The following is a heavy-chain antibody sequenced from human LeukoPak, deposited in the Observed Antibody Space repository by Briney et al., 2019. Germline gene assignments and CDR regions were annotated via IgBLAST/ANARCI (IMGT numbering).Heavy chain of an antibody. J-gene: IGHJ4*02. V-gene: IGHV3-64*01. CDR3: ARARSTIVRGVIITTFDY. D-gene: IGHD3-10*01. CDR1: GFTFSSYA. CDR2: ISSNGGST. Sequence: PGGSLRLSCAASGFTFSSYAMHWVRQAPGKGLEYVSAISSNGGSTYYANSVKGRFTISRDNSKNTLYLQMGSLRAEDMAVYYCARARSTIVRGVIITTFDYWGQGTLVTVSS.